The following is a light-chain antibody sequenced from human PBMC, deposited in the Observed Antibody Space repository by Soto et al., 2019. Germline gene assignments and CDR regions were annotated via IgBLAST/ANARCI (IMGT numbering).Light chain of an antibody. J-gene: IGKJ1*01. Sequence: SVLTQSSGTLSLSPVERATLSCRASQSVSSNYLAWYQQKPGQAPRLLIYGASTRATGIPDRFSGSGSGTDFTLTITRLEPEDFAVYYCQQYVTSSPRTFGQGTKVDIK. CDR1: QSVSSNY. CDR2: GAS. CDR3: QQYVTSSPRT. V-gene: IGKV3-20*01.